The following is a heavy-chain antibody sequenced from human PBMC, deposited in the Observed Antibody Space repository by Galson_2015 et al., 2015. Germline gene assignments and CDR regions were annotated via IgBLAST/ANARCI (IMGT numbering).Heavy chain of an antibody. Sequence: SVKVSCKASGYTFTNYAINWVRPAPGQGLEWMGWISPYNGNANYAQKLQGRVTMTTDTSTSTAYMEVRSLRSDDTALYYCARGVIAARPGDAFDVWGQGTMVTVSS. V-gene: IGHV1-18*01. CDR1: GYTFTNYA. J-gene: IGHJ3*01. D-gene: IGHD6-6*01. CDR2: ISPYNGNA. CDR3: ARGVIAARPGDAFDV.